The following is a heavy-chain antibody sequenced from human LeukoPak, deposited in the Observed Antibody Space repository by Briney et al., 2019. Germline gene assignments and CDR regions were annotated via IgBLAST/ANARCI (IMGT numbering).Heavy chain of an antibody. CDR2: IYYNGAT. J-gene: IGHJ4*02. CDR1: GGSISSSTYY. D-gene: IGHD6-25*01. CDR3: ASEVRLPPALGC. Sequence: PSETLSLTCTVSGGSISSSTYYWGWIRQPPGKGREWIGTIYYNGATFYNPSLRSRVTMSVDTSKSQFSLKLTSVTAADPAMYSCASEVRLPPALGCWGQGTLVTVSS. V-gene: IGHV4-39*01.